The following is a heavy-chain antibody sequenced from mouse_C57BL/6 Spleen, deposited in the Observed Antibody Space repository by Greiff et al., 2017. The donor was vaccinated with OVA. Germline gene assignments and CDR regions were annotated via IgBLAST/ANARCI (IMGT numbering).Heavy chain of an antibody. V-gene: IGHV1-69*01. CDR3: ARSEIYDGCYGY. D-gene: IGHD2-3*01. J-gene: IGHJ2*01. CDR2: IDPTDSYT. CDR1: GYTFTSYW. Sequence: QVQLQQPGAELVMPGASVKLSCKASGYTFTSYWLHWVKQRPGQGLEWIGEIDPTDSYTNYNQKFKGKSTLTVDKSSSTAYMQLSSLTSEDSAVYDCARSEIYDGCYGYWGQGTTLTVSS.